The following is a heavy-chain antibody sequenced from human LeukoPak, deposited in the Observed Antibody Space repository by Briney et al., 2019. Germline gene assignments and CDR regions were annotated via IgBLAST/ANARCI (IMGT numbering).Heavy chain of an antibody. D-gene: IGHD6-19*01. J-gene: IGHJ4*02. Sequence: NPGGSLRPSCVASGFSLSGYWMHWVRHAPGKGLVWVTRINSDGSSTSYADSVKGRFTVSRDNAKNTLYLQMTSLRADDTAIYYCARGPGPRSGWYGTDYWGQGILVTVSS. CDR1: GFSLSGYW. V-gene: IGHV3-74*01. CDR2: INSDGSST. CDR3: ARGPGPRSGWYGTDY.